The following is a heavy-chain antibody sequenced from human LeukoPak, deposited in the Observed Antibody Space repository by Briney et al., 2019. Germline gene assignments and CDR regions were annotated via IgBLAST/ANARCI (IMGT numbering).Heavy chain of an antibody. J-gene: IGHJ4*02. CDR1: GFTFSSYS. CDR2: ISSSSSYI. V-gene: IGHV3-21*01. Sequence: PGGSLRLSCAASGFTFSSYSMNWVRQAPGKGLEWVSSISSSSSYIYYADSVKGRFTISRDNSKNTLYLQMNSLRAEDTAVYYCARDRRDTAMVSVLGYWGQGTLVTVSS. D-gene: IGHD5-18*01. CDR3: ARDRRDTAMVSVLGY.